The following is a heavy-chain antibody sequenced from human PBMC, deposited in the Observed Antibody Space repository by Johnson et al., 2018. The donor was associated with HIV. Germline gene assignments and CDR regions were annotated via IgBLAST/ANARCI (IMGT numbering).Heavy chain of an antibody. J-gene: IGHJ3*02. D-gene: IGHD6-19*01. V-gene: IGHV3-30*19. CDR3: AKDIASGYTNGGTLDI. Sequence: QVQLVESGGGVVQPGGSLRLSCAASGFTFSGHGIHWVRQAPGKGLEWVAVISYDGSNKYYADSVKGRFTISRDNSKNTLYLQMNSLRADDTAMYYCAKDIASGYTNGGTLDIWGQGTMVTVSS. CDR1: GFTFSGHG. CDR2: ISYDGSNK.